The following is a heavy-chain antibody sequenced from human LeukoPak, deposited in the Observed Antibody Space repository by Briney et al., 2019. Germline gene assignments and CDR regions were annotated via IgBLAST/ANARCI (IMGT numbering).Heavy chain of an antibody. D-gene: IGHD5-24*01. V-gene: IGHV4-61*02. CDR1: GGSISSGSYY. CDR3: AREMATSGYYYYYMDV. Sequence: SETLSLTCTVSGGSISSGSYYWSWIRQPAGKGLEWIGRIYTGGSTNYNPSLKSRVTISVDTSKNQFSLKLSSVTAADTAVYYCAREMATSGYYYYYMDVWGKGTTVTVSS. J-gene: IGHJ6*03. CDR2: IYTGGST.